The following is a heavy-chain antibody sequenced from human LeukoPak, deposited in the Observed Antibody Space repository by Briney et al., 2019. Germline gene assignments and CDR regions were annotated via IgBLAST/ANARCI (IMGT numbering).Heavy chain of an antibody. D-gene: IGHD4-23*01. V-gene: IGHV3-21*01. Sequence: PGGSLRLPCAASGFTFSSYSMNWVRQAPGKGLEWVSSISSSSSYIYYADSVKGRFTISRDNAKNSLYLQMNSLRAEDTAVYYCARTRHPDGNSWVFDYWGQGTLVTVSS. J-gene: IGHJ4*02. CDR2: ISSSSSYI. CDR3: ARTRHPDGNSWVFDY. CDR1: GFTFSSYS.